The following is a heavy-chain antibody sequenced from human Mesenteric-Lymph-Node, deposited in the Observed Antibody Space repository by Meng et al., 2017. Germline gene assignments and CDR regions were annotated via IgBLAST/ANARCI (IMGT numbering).Heavy chain of an antibody. Sequence: VLRVESGRGLVKPSGTASTTCDVSRGSISSSNWWRWGRQAPGEVVEWVSSISSGSSYIYYEDSVKGRFTISRDNAKNSLYLQMNSLRAEDTAVYYCASQVAVATDYWGQGTLVTVSS. V-gene: IGHV3-21*01. CDR3: ASQVAVATDY. D-gene: IGHD6-19*01. CDR1: RGSISSSNW. CDR2: ISSGSSYI. J-gene: IGHJ4*02.